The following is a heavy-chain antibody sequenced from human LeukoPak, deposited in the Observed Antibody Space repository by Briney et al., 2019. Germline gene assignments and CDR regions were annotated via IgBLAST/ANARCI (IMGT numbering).Heavy chain of an antibody. D-gene: IGHD3-22*01. V-gene: IGHV3-23*01. CDR2: ISGSGGST. CDR3: AKRSGYYGYFDY. CDR1: GFTFSSYA. Sequence: GGSLRLSCAASGFTFSSYAMSWVRQAPGKGLEWVSAISGSGGSTYYADSVKGRFTTSRDNSKNTLYLQMNSLRAEDTAVYYCAKRSGYYGYFDYWGQGTLVTVSS. J-gene: IGHJ4*02.